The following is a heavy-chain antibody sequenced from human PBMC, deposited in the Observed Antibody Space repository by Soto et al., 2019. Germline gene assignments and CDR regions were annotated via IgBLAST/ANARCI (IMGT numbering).Heavy chain of an antibody. CDR1: GGTFSSYA. Sequence: SVKVSCKASGGTFSSYAISWVRQAPGQGLEWMGGIIPIFGTANYAQKFQGRVTITADNSTSTAYMELSSLRSEDTAVYYCARDLGGHPYYYYGMDAWGQGTTVTVSS. CDR2: IIPIFGTA. D-gene: IGHD2-15*01. J-gene: IGHJ6*02. V-gene: IGHV1-69*06. CDR3: ARDLGGHPYYYYGMDA.